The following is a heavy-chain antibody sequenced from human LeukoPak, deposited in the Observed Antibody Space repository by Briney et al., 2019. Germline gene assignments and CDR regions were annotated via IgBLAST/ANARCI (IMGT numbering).Heavy chain of an antibody. Sequence: EGSLRLSCVASGFNFSTYSMDWVRQAPGKGLEWISYISSNIMSTVYYAEYYADSVKGRFTISRGNAKNSLYLQMNSLRAEDTAVYYCAELGITMIGGVWGKGTTVTISS. V-gene: IGHV3-48*04. CDR3: AELGITMIGGV. CDR2: ISSNIMSTV. D-gene: IGHD3-10*02. J-gene: IGHJ6*04. CDR1: GFNFSTYS.